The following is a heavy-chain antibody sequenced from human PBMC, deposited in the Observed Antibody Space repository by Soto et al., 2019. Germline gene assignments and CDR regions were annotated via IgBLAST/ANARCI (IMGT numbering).Heavy chain of an antibody. Sequence: GGSLRLSCTASGFTFGDYAMSWFRQAPGKGLEWVGFIRSKAYGGTTEYAASVKGRFTISRDDSKSIAYLQMNSLKTEDTAVYYCTRPDTAIVHTYYYYYGMDVWGQGTTVTVSS. CDR2: IRSKAYGGTT. J-gene: IGHJ6*02. V-gene: IGHV3-49*03. D-gene: IGHD5-18*01. CDR3: TRPDTAIVHTYYYYYGMDV. CDR1: GFTFGDYA.